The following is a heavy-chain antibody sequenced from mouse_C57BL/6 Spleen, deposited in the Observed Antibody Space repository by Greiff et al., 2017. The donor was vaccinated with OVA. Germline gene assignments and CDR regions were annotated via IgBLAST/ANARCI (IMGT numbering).Heavy chain of an antibody. J-gene: IGHJ2*01. CDR2: IYPGDGDT. V-gene: IGHV1-82*01. CDR3: ARGLGPDY. Sequence: VQLQQSGPELVKPGASVKISCKASGYAFSSSWMNWVKQRPGQGLEWIGRIYPGDGDTNYNGKFKGKATLTADKSSSTAYMQLSSLTSEDSAVYFCARGLGPDYWGQGTTLTVSS. CDR1: GYAFSSSW. D-gene: IGHD4-1*01.